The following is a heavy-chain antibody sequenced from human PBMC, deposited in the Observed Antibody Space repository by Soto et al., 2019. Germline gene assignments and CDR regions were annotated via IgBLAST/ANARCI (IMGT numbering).Heavy chain of an antibody. CDR3: ARDRDFGGVILISNWFDP. J-gene: IGHJ5*02. V-gene: IGHV3-30-3*01. D-gene: IGHD3-3*01. CDR2: ISYDGSNK. Sequence: QVQLVESGGGVVQPGRSLRLSCAASGFTFSSYAMHWVRQAPGKGLEWVAVISYDGSNKYYADSVKGRFTISRDNSKNTLYLQMNSRRAEDTAVYYCARDRDFGGVILISNWFDPWGPGTLVTVSS. CDR1: GFTFSSYA.